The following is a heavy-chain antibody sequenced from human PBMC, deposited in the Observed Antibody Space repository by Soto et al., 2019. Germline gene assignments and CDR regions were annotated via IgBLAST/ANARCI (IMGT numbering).Heavy chain of an antibody. CDR1: GDSVSDNSAA. Sequence: SQTLSLTCAISGDSVSDNSAAWNWIRQSPSRGLEWLGRTYYRSKWYNDYAVSVKSRITVTPDTSKNQFSLHLNSVTPEDTAVYYCGRESAYDLSSDSYIDYWGKGAMVALAS. CDR3: GRESAYDLSSDSYIDY. CDR2: TYYRSKWYN. D-gene: IGHD3-16*01. V-gene: IGHV6-1*01. J-gene: IGHJ4*02.